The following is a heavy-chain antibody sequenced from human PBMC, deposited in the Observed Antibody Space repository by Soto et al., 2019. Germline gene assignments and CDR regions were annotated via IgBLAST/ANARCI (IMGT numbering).Heavy chain of an antibody. CDR2: ISYDGSNK. Sequence: QVQLVESGGGVVQPGRSLRLSCAASGFTFSSYAMHWVRQAPGKGLEWVAVISYDGSNKYYADSVKGRFTISRDNSKNTLYLQMNSLRAEDTAVYYCARDLGGVTMVRGEGDYWGQGTLVTVSS. D-gene: IGHD3-10*01. V-gene: IGHV3-30-3*01. J-gene: IGHJ4*02. CDR3: ARDLGGVTMVRGEGDY. CDR1: GFTFSSYA.